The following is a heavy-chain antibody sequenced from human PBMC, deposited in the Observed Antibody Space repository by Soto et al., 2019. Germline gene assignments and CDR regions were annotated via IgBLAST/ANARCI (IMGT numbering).Heavy chain of an antibody. Sequence: QVQLVESGGGVVQPGRSLRLSCAASGFTFSSYAMHWVRQAPGKGLEWVVVISYDGSNKYYADSVKGRFTISRDNSKNTLYLQMNSLRAEDTAVYYCARENYSNYPNYYYYGMDVWGQGTTVTVSS. J-gene: IGHJ6*02. CDR2: ISYDGSNK. D-gene: IGHD4-4*01. V-gene: IGHV3-30-3*01. CDR3: ARENYSNYPNYYYYGMDV. CDR1: GFTFSSYA.